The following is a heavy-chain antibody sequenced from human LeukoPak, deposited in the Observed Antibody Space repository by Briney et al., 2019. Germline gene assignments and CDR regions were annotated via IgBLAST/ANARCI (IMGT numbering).Heavy chain of an antibody. V-gene: IGHV3-23*01. J-gene: IGHJ4*02. CDR2: ISGSGGGT. D-gene: IGHD6-19*01. CDR3: AKWRDSSGCYYFDY. Sequence: GGSLRLSCAASGFTFSSYAMSWVRQAPGKGLEWVSRISGSGGGTYYADSVKGRFTISRDNSNNTLYLQMNSLRAEDAAVYYCAKWRDSSGCYYFDYWGQGTLVTVSS. CDR1: GFTFSSYA.